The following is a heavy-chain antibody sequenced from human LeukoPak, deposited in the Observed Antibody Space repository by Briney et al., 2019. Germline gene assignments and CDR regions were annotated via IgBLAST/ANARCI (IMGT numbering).Heavy chain of an antibody. CDR3: ARQRRNGGIAASNDAFDI. J-gene: IGHJ3*02. CDR1: GYIFTSYW. Sequence: GAPLQISFESSGYIFTSYWIGWGRPVPGKGLGWMGIIYPGDYDTRYSSSFQGQVTISADKSISTAYMQWSSLKASDTAMYYCARQRRNGGIAASNDAFDIWGQGTMVTVSS. V-gene: IGHV5-51*01. CDR2: IYPGDYDT. D-gene: IGHD6-13*01.